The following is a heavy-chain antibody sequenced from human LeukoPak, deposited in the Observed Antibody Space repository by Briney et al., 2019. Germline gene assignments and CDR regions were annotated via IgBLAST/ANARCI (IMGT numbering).Heavy chain of an antibody. J-gene: IGHJ4*02. CDR2: ISYDGSNK. CDR1: GFTFSSYG. CDR3: AKELLPYSSSWYEVDY. V-gene: IGHV3-30*18. D-gene: IGHD6-13*01. Sequence: GGSLRLSCAASGFTFSSYGMHWVRQAPGKGLEWVAVISYDGSNKYYADSVKGRFTISRDNSKNTLYLQMNSLRAEDTAVYYCAKELLPYSSSWYEVDYWGQGTLVTVSS.